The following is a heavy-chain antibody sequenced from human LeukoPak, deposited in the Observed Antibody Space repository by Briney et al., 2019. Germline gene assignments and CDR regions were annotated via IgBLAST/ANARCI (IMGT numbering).Heavy chain of an antibody. V-gene: IGHV6-1*01. D-gene: IGHD3-22*01. J-gene: IGHJ4*02. CDR2: TYYRSKWYN. CDR3: AIAPGNYYDSSGSVDY. Sequence: SQTLSLTCAISGDSVSSNSAAWNWIRQSPSRGLEWLGRTYYRSKWYNDYAVSVKSRITINPDTSKNQFSLQLNSVTPEDTAVYYCAIAPGNYYDSSGSVDYWGQGTLVTVSS. CDR1: GDSVSSNSAA.